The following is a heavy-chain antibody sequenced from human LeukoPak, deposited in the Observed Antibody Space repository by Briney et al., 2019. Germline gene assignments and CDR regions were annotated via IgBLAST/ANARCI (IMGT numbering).Heavy chain of an antibody. V-gene: IGHV4-39*07. Sequence: PSETLSLTCTVSGGSISSSSYYWGWIRQPPGKGLEWIGSIYYSGSTYYNPSLKSRVTISVDTSKNQFSLKLSSVTAADTAVYYCARGYRNWNDKVLAYWGQGTLVTVSS. D-gene: IGHD1-1*01. J-gene: IGHJ4*02. CDR1: GGSISSSSYY. CDR3: ARGYRNWNDKVLAY. CDR2: IYYSGST.